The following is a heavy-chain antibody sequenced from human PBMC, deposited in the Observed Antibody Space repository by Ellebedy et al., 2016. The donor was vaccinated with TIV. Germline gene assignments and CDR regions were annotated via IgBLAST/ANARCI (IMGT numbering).Heavy chain of an antibody. Sequence: ASVKVSCKASGYTFTGYYMHWVRQAPGQGLEWMGWINPNSGGTNYAQKFQGRVTMTRDTSISTAYMELSRLRSDDTAVYYCARRGIAVAALARVFDYWGQGTLVTVSS. CDR1: GYTFTGYY. V-gene: IGHV1-2*02. J-gene: IGHJ4*02. CDR3: ARRGIAVAALARVFDY. D-gene: IGHD6-19*01. CDR2: INPNSGGT.